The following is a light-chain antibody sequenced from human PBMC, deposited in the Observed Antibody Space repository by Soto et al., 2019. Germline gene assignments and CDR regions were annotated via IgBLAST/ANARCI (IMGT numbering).Light chain of an antibody. CDR1: TSDVGAYNY. J-gene: IGLJ1*01. V-gene: IGLV2-8*01. Sequence: QSALTPPPSASGSPGQSITISCTGTTSDVGAYNYVSWYQQHPGKAPKLMIYEVTKRPSGVPDRFSGSKSGNTASLTVSGLQAEDEADYFCSSYAGSNSFVFGSGTK. CDR3: SSYAGSNSFV. CDR2: EVT.